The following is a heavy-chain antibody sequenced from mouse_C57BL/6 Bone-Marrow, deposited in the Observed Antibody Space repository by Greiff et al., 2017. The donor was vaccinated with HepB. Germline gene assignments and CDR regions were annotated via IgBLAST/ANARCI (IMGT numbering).Heavy chain of an antibody. J-gene: IGHJ3*01. CDR3: TTGCAWFAY. CDR1: GFNIKDDY. V-gene: IGHV14-4*01. D-gene: IGHD3-3*01. Sequence: EVHLVESGAELVRPGASVKLSCTASGFNIKDDYMHWVKQRPEQGLEWIGWIDPENGDTEYASKFQGKATITADTSSNTAYLQLSSLTSEDTAVYYCTTGCAWFAYWGQGTLVTVSA. CDR2: IDPENGDT.